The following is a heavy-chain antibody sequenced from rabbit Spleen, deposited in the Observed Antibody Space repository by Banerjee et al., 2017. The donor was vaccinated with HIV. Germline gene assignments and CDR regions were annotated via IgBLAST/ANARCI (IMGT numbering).Heavy chain of an antibody. V-gene: IGHV1S40*01. Sequence: QSLEESGGGLVKPGASLTLTCKASGFSFSSGYDMCWVRQAPGKGLEWIACIYAGSSGSTYYASWAKGRFTISRTRSTTVTLQMTSLTAADTATYFCAREVLYAAYAGFGDATMYYFDLWGPGTLVTVS. CDR3: AREVLYAAYAGFGDATMYYFDL. J-gene: IGHJ4*01. CDR1: GFSFSSGYD. D-gene: IGHD6-1*01. CDR2: IYAGSSGST.